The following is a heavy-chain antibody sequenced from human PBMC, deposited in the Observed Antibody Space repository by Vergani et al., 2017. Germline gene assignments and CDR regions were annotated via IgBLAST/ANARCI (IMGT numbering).Heavy chain of an antibody. V-gene: IGHV3-30*02. Sequence: QVQLVESGGGVVQPGGSLRLSCAASGFTFSSYGMHWVRQAPGKGLEWVAFIRYDGSNKYYADSVKGRFTISRDNSKNTLYLQMNSLRAEDTAVYYCATYCSGGSCYGAFDYWGQGTVVLVSS. CDR2: IRYDGSNK. CDR1: GFTFSSYG. CDR3: ATYCSGGSCYGAFDY. D-gene: IGHD2-15*01. J-gene: IGHJ4*02.